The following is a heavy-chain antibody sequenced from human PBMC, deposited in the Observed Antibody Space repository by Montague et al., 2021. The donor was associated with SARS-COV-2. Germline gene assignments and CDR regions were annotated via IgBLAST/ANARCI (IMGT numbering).Heavy chain of an antibody. CDR2: IYYTGNT. D-gene: IGHD3-10*01. J-gene: IGHJ5*02. CDR3: AGARGGSFDSGSSNWLDP. Sequence: SETLSLTCTVSGGSISPYYWTWIRQPPGKGLEWIGYIYYTGNTKYKPSLTSRVTISVDTSTNQFSRNLQSVTVADTAVSYCAGARGGSFDSGSSNWLDPWGQGTVATVSS. CDR1: GGSISPYY. V-gene: IGHV4-59*01.